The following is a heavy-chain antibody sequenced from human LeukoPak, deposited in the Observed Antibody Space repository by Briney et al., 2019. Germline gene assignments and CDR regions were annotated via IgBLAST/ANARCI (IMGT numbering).Heavy chain of an antibody. D-gene: IGHD3-16*02. CDR1: GFTFSNYA. J-gene: IGHJ3*02. Sequence: PGGSLRLSCAASGFTFSNYAMSWVRQAPGKGLEWVSAISGSGGSTYYADSVKGRFTISRDNSKNTLYLQMNSLRAEDTAVYYCALNGREVPSGAFDIWGQRTMVTVSS. CDR3: ALNGREVPSGAFDI. CDR2: ISGSGGST. V-gene: IGHV3-23*01.